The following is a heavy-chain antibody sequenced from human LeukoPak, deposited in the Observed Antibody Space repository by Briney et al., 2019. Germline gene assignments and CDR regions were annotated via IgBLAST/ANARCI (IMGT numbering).Heavy chain of an antibody. D-gene: IGHD6-13*01. CDR3: ARFSSSWYSDS. Sequence: ASVKVSCKASAYTFTGYYMHWVRQAPGQGLEWMGWMNPNSGATNDAQKFQGRVTMTRDTSINTAYMELNRLTSDDTAVYYCARFSSSWYSDSWGQGTLVTVSS. V-gene: IGHV1-2*02. CDR1: AYTFTGYY. CDR2: MNPNSGAT. J-gene: IGHJ4*02.